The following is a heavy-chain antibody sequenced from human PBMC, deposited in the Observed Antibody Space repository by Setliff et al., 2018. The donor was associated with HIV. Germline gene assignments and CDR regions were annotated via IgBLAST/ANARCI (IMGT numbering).Heavy chain of an antibody. CDR2: IYPDSNNI. D-gene: IGHD3-22*01. CDR3: ASSRPPDDSSGYLDH. J-gene: IGHJ4*01. CDR1: GFTFSDYY. V-gene: IGHV3-11*01. Sequence: PGGSLRLSCAASGFTFSDYYMSWIRQAPGKGLEWVSRIYPDSNNIDYTDSVKGRFTISRDNAKNSLNLEMNSLRAEDTAIYYCASSRPPDDSSGYLDHWGQGTLVTVSS.